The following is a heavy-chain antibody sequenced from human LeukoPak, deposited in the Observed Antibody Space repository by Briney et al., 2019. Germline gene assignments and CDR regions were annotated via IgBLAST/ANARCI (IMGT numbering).Heavy chain of an antibody. CDR1: GFSFSIYG. V-gene: IGHV3-74*03. Sequence: GGSLRLSCAVSGFSFSIYGVHWVRQAPGKGPVWVSRINSDGSSTTYADSVKGRFTISRDNAKKTLYLQMNSLRAEDTAVYYCVRGNSHSFDYWGKGVLVTVSS. CDR2: INSDGSST. CDR3: VRGNSHSFDY. D-gene: IGHD2/OR15-2a*01. J-gene: IGHJ4*02.